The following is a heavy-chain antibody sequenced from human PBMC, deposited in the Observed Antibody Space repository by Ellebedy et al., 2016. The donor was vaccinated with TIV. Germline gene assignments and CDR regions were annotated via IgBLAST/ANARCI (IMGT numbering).Heavy chain of an antibody. D-gene: IGHD2-21*01. CDR2: ISGSGAST. V-gene: IGHV3-23*01. CDR1: GFTFSIYA. J-gene: IGHJ5*02. CDR3: ARGGLSCDP. Sequence: PGGSLRLSCAASGFTFSIYAMSWVRQAPGKGLEWVSLISGSGASTYYAASVKGRSTISRDNAWNSLYLQMNSRRAEDTAVYYCARGGLSCDPWGQGTLVTVSS.